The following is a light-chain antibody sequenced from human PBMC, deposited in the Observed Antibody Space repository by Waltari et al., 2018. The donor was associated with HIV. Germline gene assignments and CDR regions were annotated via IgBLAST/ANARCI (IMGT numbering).Light chain of an antibody. Sequence: IQLTQSPSLLSASVGDRVPVACRASQDISHFLAWYQQKPGIAPRLLIYDASILYTGVPSRFRGSGSGTEFTLTISSLQPEDFASYYCQQLHTFPLTFGGGTKV. J-gene: IGKJ4*01. V-gene: IGKV1-9*01. CDR3: QQLHTFPLT. CDR1: QDISHF. CDR2: DAS.